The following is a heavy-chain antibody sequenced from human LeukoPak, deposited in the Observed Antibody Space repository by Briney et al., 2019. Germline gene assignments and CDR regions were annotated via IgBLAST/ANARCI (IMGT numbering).Heavy chain of an antibody. CDR1: GITFSSYA. V-gene: IGHV3-23*01. Sequence: PGGSLRLSCAASGITFSSYAMSWVRQAPGKGLEWVSAISGSGGSAYYADSVKGRFTISRDNSKNTLYLQMNSLRAEDTAVYYCAKAQQLVRRALLPPWSGRFDYWGQGTLVTVSS. J-gene: IGHJ4*02. CDR2: ISGSGGSA. D-gene: IGHD6-13*01. CDR3: AKAQQLVRRALLPPWSGRFDY.